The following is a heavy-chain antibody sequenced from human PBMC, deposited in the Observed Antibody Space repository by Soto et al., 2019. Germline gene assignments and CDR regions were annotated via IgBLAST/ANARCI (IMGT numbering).Heavy chain of an antibody. CDR2: ISAYNGNT. CDR3: ARDLGEYDGNVYFDY. J-gene: IGHJ4*02. Sequence: ASVKVSCKASGYTFTSYGISWVRQAPGQGLEWMGWISAYNGNTNYAQKLQGRVTMTTDTSTSTAYMELRSLRSDDTAVYYCARDLGEYDGNVYFDYWGEGTLITVSS. CDR1: GYTFTSYG. V-gene: IGHV1-18*01. D-gene: IGHD4-17*01.